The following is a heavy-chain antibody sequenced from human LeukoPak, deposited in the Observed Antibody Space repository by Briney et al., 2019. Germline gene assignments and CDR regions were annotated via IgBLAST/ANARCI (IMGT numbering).Heavy chain of an antibody. CDR3: ARGEVGATTPGFDY. V-gene: IGHV4-34*01. D-gene: IGHD1-26*01. Sequence: KPSETLSLTCAVYGGSFSGYYWSWIRQPPAKGLEWIGEINHSGSTNYNPSLKSRVTISVDTSKNQFSLKLSSVTAADTAVYYCARGEVGATTPGFDYWGQGTLATVSS. J-gene: IGHJ4*02. CDR2: INHSGST. CDR1: GGSFSGYY.